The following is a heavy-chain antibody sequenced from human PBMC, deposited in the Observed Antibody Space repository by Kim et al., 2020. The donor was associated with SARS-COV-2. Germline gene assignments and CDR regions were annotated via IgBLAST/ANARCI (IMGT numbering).Heavy chain of an antibody. J-gene: IGHJ4*02. CDR2: K. V-gene: IGHV3-30*02. Sequence: KYYADSVKGRFTISRDNSKNTLYLQMNSLRAEDTAVYYCAKDPGTSSGYWGQGTLVTVSS. D-gene: IGHD6-6*01. CDR3: AKDPGTSSGY.